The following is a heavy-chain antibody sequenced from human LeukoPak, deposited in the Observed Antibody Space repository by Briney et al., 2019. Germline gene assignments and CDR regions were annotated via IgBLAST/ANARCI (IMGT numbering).Heavy chain of an antibody. J-gene: IGHJ4*02. D-gene: IGHD5-24*01. CDR3: ASTTRDGYNLIY. Sequence: PSETLSLTCTVSGGSISSGDYYWSWIRQPPGKGLEWIGYIYYSGSTYYNPSLKSRVTISVETSKNQFSLKLSSVTAADTAVYYCASTTRDGYNLIYWGQGTLVTVSS. CDR2: IYYSGST. CDR1: GGSISSGDYY. V-gene: IGHV4-30-4*01.